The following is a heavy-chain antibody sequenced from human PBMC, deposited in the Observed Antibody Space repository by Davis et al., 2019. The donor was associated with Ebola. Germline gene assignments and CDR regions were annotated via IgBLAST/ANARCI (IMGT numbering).Heavy chain of an antibody. CDR1: GGSISSSSYF. J-gene: IGHJ4*02. V-gene: IGHV2-5*02. D-gene: IGHD6-19*01. CDR2: IYWDDDK. CDR3: ARVGHKAVAGNFDY. Sequence: TLSLTCTVSGGSISSSSYFWGWIRQPPGKALEWLALIYWDDDKRYSPSLKSRLTITKDTSKNQVVLTMTNMDPVDTATYYCARVGHKAVAGNFDYWGQGTLVTVSS.